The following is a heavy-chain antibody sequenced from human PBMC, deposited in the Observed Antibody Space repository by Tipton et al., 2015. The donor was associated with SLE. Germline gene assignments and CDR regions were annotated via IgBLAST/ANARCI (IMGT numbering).Heavy chain of an antibody. CDR2: ISYDGSNK. V-gene: IGHV3-30*04. D-gene: IGHD3-3*01. CDR1: GFTFSSYA. J-gene: IGHJ5*02. Sequence: SLRLSCAASGFTFSSYAMHWVRQAPGKGMEWVAVISYDGSNKYYADSVKGRFTIARDNSKNTLYLQMKSLRAEDTAVYYFAREGITIFGGFDPWGQGTLVTVSS. CDR3: AREGITIFGGFDP.